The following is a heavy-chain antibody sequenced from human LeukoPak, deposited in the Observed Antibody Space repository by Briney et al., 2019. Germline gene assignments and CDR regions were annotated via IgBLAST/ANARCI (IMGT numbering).Heavy chain of an antibody. Sequence: GGSLRLSCAASGFTFKHYAMSWVRRAPGKGLEWVSAISGSDARTYYADSAKGRFTISRDNSKNTVYLHVNSLRPEDTAVYYCAKGSGYDAQHYYYYMDVWGKGTTVTISS. J-gene: IGHJ6*03. D-gene: IGHD5-12*01. CDR3: AKGSGYDAQHYYYYMDV. CDR1: GFTFKHYA. V-gene: IGHV3-23*01. CDR2: ISGSDART.